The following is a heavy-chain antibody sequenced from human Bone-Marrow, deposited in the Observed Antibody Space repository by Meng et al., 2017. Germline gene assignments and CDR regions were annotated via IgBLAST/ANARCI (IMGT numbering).Heavy chain of an antibody. CDR3: ARDEDISAAGKLFGDY. Sequence: QGQLVQSGAEVKKPGALVKVSCKASGYTFPDYWLHWVRRAPGQGLEWMGRINPKSGDTHYAQRFQGRVTMTGDTSISTAYMEPSGLRSDDTAMYYCARDEDISAAGKLFGDYWGQGTLVTVSS. D-gene: IGHD6-13*01. V-gene: IGHV1-2*06. CDR1: GYTFPDYW. CDR2: INPKSGDT. J-gene: IGHJ4*02.